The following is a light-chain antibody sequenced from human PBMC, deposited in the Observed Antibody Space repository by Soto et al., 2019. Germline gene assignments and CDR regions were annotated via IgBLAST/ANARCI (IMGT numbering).Light chain of an antibody. J-gene: IGKJ4*01. CDR1: QGIGTY. V-gene: IGKV1-9*01. CDR3: QQLHSYPLA. CDR2: VAS. Sequence: DIQLTQSPSFLSSSVGDRVTITCRASQGIGTYVAWYQQEPGKAPNLLIYVASTLQSGVPSRFSGSGSGTEVTLTISSLQAEDFATYYCQQLHSYPLAFGGGTKVEIK.